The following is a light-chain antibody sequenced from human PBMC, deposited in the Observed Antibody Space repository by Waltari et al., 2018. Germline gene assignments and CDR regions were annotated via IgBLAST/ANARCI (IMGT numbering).Light chain of an antibody. Sequence: QSVLTQPSSHSASPGAPARLTCTLSSGFSVGDFWIRWYQQKPGSPPRYLLYYHSDSDKHLDSGVPIRFSVSNDASANAGILHISGLQPEDDADYYCFTWHANSKTYIFGPGTRLTVL. CDR2: YHSDSDK. V-gene: IGLV5-52*01. CDR3: FTWHANSKTYI. J-gene: IGLJ1*01. CDR1: SGFSVGDFW.